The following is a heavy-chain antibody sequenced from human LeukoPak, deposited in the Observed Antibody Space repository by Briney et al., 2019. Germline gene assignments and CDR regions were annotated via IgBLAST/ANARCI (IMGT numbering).Heavy chain of an antibody. J-gene: IGHJ4*02. CDR1: GFTFSGSA. CDR2: LKQDGGEK. V-gene: IGHV3-7*01. CDR3: ARGSYGSGSYRAHPFDC. D-gene: IGHD3-10*01. Sequence: PGGSLRLSCAASGFTFSGSAMNWVRQAPGKGLEWVANLKQDGGEKYYVDSVKGRFTISRDNAKNSLYLQMNSLRAEDTAVYYCARGSYGSGSYRAHPFDCWGQGTLVTVSS.